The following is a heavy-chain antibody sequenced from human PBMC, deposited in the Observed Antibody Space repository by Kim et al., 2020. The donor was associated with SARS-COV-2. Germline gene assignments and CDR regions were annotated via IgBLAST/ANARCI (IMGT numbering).Heavy chain of an antibody. D-gene: IGHD1-26*01. CDR2: IYYSGSS. V-gene: IGHV4-39*01. CDR1: GGSISNSTYY. J-gene: IGHJ5*02. CDR3: ARHPTTVYRHNWFDP. Sequence: SETLSLTCTVSGGSISNSTYYWGWIRQPPGKGLEWIGRIYYSGSSYYNPSLKSRVTISVDTSKNQFSLKLSSVTAADTAVYYCARHPTTVYRHNWFDPWGQGTLVTVSS.